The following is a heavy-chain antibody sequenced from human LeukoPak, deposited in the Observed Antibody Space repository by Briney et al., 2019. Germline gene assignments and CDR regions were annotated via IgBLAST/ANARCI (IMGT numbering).Heavy chain of an antibody. V-gene: IGHV1-69*01. CDR2: IIPIFGTA. CDR3: AREAYCGGDCYSVAYFDY. Sequence: GSSVKVSCKASGGTFSSYAISWVRQTPGQGLEWMGGIIPIFGTANYARKFQGRVTITADESTSTAYMELSSLRSEDTAVYYCAREAYCGGDCYSVAYFDYWGQGTLVTVSS. D-gene: IGHD2-21*01. CDR1: GGTFSSYA. J-gene: IGHJ4*02.